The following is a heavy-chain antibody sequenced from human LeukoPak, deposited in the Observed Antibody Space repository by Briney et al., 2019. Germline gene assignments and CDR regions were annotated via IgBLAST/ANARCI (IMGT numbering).Heavy chain of an antibody. CDR3: ARVVHSGWIPL. D-gene: IGHD5-12*01. CDR2: IYSSGST. Sequence: PSQTLSLTCTVSGGSVSSDNSYWNWIRQPAGKGLEWIGRIYSSGSTNYNPSLKSRVTMSVDTSKNQFSLKLRSVTAADTAVYYCARVVHSGWIPLWGQGTLVTVSS. J-gene: IGHJ4*02. CDR1: GGSVSSDNSY. V-gene: IGHV4-61*02.